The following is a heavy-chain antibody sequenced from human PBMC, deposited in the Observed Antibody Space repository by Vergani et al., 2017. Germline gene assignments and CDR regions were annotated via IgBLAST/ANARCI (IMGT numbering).Heavy chain of an antibody. CDR3: ARDRSGQWLVHTKGAFDI. V-gene: IGHV3-21*01. Sequence: EVQLVESGGGLVKRGGSLRLSCAASGFTFSSYSMNWVRQAPGKGLEWVSSISSSSSYIHYSDSLKGRFTISRDNAKNSLYLQMNSLRAEDTAVYYCARDRSGQWLVHTKGAFDIWGQGTMVTVSS. CDR2: ISSSSSYI. J-gene: IGHJ3*02. CDR1: GFTFSSYS. D-gene: IGHD6-19*01.